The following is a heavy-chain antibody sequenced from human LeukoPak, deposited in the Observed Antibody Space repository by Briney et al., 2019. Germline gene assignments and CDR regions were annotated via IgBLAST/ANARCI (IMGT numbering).Heavy chain of an antibody. V-gene: IGHV3-15*01. J-gene: IGHJ4*02. CDR1: GLTFSKAW. Sequence: GGSLRLSCAASGLTFSKAWMSWVRQAPGKGLEGVGRIKSKIDGGTIEYAAPVKGRFTISRDDSKNTQYLQMNSLKTEDTAVYYCTTDGYCSGGNCYSFDYWGQGILVTVSA. CDR3: TTDGYCSGGNCYSFDY. CDR2: IKSKIDGGTI. D-gene: IGHD2-15*01.